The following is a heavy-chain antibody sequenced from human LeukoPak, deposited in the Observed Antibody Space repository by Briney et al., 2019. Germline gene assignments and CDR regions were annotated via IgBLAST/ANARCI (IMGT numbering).Heavy chain of an antibody. Sequence: GGSLRLSCAASGFTLSRYSMNWVRQAPGKGLEWVSSISSNSNYIYYADSMKGRFTISRDNAKNSLYLQMNSLRAEDTAVYYCAKAIDSSSSGVVDYWGQGTLVTVSS. CDR2: ISSNSNYI. CDR3: AKAIDSSSSGVVDY. CDR1: GFTLSRYS. V-gene: IGHV3-21*01. J-gene: IGHJ4*02. D-gene: IGHD6-6*01.